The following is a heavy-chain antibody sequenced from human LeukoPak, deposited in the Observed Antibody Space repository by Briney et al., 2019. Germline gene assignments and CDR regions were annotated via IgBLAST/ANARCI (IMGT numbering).Heavy chain of an antibody. V-gene: IGHV4-30-2*01. CDR2: IYHSGST. D-gene: IGHD6-6*01. Sequence: SETLSLTCTVSGGSISSGGYYWSWIRQPPGKGLEWIGYIYHSGSTYYNPSLKSRVTISVDRSKNQFSLKLSSVTAADTAVYYCARDSGIAARRPGDYWGQGTLVTVSS. CDR1: GGSISSGGYY. J-gene: IGHJ4*02. CDR3: ARDSGIAARRPGDY.